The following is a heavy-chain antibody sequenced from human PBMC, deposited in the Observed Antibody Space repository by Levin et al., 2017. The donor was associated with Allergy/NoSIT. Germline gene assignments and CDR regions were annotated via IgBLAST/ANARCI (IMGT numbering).Heavy chain of an antibody. CDR2: VYYSGST. D-gene: IGHD6-13*01. J-gene: IGHJ4*02. CDR3: VRGLAAAIY. Sequence: SQTLSLTCTVSDDSIHSDSYYWSWIRQPPGKGLEWIGYVYYSGSTSYKPSLKSRVTISLDRPKKQFSLRLTSVTASDTAVYYCVRGLAAAIYWGQGALVTVSS. V-gene: IGHV4-61*01. CDR1: DDSIHSDSYY.